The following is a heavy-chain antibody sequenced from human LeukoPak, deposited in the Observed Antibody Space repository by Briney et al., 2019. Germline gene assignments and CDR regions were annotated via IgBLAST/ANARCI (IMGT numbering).Heavy chain of an antibody. D-gene: IGHD2-8*01. CDR3: VRGAMVSKPGDF. J-gene: IGHJ4*02. Sequence: SETLSLTCSVSGVSVNRRSFVWHWVRQPRGKGLEWIGSVYSTGNVYQRPSRQSRTSISVNATNNSFSLTLQSVTAADTAVYICVRGAMVSKPGDFWGPGTLVIVSS. CDR2: VYSTGNV. CDR1: GVSVNRRSFV. V-gene: IGHV4-39*02.